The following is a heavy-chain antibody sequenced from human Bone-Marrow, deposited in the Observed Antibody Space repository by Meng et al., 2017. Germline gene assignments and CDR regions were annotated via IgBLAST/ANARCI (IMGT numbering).Heavy chain of an antibody. CDR3: TRVVTGDY. Sequence: GESLKISCTVSGFTFGDYAMTWVRQAPGKGLEWVGFIRSKAYGGTTEYAASVKGRFTISRDDSKSIAYLQMNSLKTEDTAVYYCTRVVTGDYWGQGTLVTVSS. V-gene: IGHV3-49*04. CDR2: IRSKAYGGTT. CDR1: GFTFGDYA. D-gene: IGHD3-10*01. J-gene: IGHJ4*02.